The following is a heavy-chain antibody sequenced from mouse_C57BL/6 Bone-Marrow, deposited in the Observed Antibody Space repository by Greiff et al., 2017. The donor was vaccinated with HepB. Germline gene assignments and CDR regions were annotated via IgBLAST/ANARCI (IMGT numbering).Heavy chain of an antibody. D-gene: IGHD1-1*01. CDR3: ARDAGNYYGSSPYAMDY. CDR1: GFTFSDFY. Sequence: EVMLVESGGGLVQSGRSLRLSCATSGFTFSDFYMEWVRQAPGKGLEWIAASRNKANDYTTEYSAFVKGRFIVSRDTSQSILYLQMNALRAEDTAIYYCARDAGNYYGSSPYAMDYWGQGTSVTVSS. V-gene: IGHV7-1*01. CDR2: SRNKANDYTT. J-gene: IGHJ4*01.